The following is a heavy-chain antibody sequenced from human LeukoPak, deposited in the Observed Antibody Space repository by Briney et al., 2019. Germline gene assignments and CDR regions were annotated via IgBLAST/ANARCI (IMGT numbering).Heavy chain of an antibody. J-gene: IGHJ5*02. D-gene: IGHD6-13*01. CDR2: IYHSGST. V-gene: IGHV4-38-2*02. CDR3: ARQSLSIAAAGTGWFDP. Sequence: SGTLSLTCTVSGYSISSGYYWGWIRQPPGKGLEWIGSIYHSGSTYYNPSLKSRVTISVDTSKNQFSLKLSSVTAADTAVYYCARQSLSIAAAGTGWFDPWGQGTLVTVSS. CDR1: GYSISSGYY.